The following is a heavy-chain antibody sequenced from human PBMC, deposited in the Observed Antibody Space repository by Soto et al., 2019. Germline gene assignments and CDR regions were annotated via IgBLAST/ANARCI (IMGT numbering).Heavy chain of an antibody. CDR2: ISSSSSYI. V-gene: IGHV3-21*01. CDR3: ARDLYSSSARYFDY. D-gene: IGHD6-6*01. CDR1: GFTFSSYS. Sequence: EVQLVESGGGLVKPGGSLRLSCAASGFTFSSYSMNWVRQAPGKGLGWASSISSSSSYIYYADSVKGRFTISRDNAKTSLYLQMNSLRAEVTAVYYCARDLYSSSARYFDYWGQRTLVTVSS. J-gene: IGHJ4*02.